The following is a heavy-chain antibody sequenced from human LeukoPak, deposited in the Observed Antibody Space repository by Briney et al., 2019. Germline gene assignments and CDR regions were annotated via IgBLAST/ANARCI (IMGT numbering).Heavy chain of an antibody. V-gene: IGHV3-7*01. D-gene: IGHD3-9*01. CDR3: AREETYYDILTGYIYAFDI. Sequence: GGSLRLSCAASGFTFSSYWMSWVRQAPGKGLEWVANIKQDGSEKYYVDSVKGRFTISRDNAKNSLYLQMNSLRAEDTAVYYCAREETYYDILTGYIYAFDIWGQGTMVTVSS. J-gene: IGHJ3*02. CDR2: IKQDGSEK. CDR1: GFTFSSYW.